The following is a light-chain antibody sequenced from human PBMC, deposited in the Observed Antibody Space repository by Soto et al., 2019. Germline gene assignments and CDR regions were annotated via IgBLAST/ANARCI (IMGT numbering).Light chain of an antibody. CDR3: QQYGSSPTT. CDR1: QSISSSY. J-gene: IGKJ1*01. V-gene: IGKV3-20*01. CDR2: GAS. Sequence: EIVLTQSPGTLSLSPRERATLSCRASQSISSSYLAWYQQKPGQAPSLLIYGASSRATGIPDRFSGSGSGTDFTLTISRLEPEDFAVYYCQQYGSSPTTFGQGTKVDI.